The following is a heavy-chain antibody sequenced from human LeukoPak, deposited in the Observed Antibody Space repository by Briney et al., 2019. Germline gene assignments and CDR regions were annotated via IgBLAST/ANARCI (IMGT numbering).Heavy chain of an antibody. Sequence: SETLSLTCTVSGGSISSSSYYWGWIRQPPGKGLEWIGSIYYSGSTYYNPSLKSRVTISIDPSKTQFSLKLSSVTAADTAVYYCARNGYYSVDYWGQGTLVTVSS. CDR1: GGSISSSSYY. CDR2: IYYSGST. D-gene: IGHD4-17*01. CDR3: ARNGYYSVDY. J-gene: IGHJ4*02. V-gene: IGHV4-39*07.